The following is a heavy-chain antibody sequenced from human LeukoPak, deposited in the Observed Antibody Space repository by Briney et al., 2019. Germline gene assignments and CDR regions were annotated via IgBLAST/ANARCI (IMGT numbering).Heavy chain of an antibody. J-gene: IGHJ4*02. CDR3: ARRRSGACDY. Sequence: PSETLSLTCTVSGGSISSYYWSWIRQPPGKGLEWIGYIYYSGSTNYNPSLKSRVTISVDTSKNQFSLKLSSVTAADTAVYYCARRRSGACDYWGQGTLVTVSS. D-gene: IGHD7-27*01. CDR1: GGSISSYY. CDR2: IYYSGST. V-gene: IGHV4-59*12.